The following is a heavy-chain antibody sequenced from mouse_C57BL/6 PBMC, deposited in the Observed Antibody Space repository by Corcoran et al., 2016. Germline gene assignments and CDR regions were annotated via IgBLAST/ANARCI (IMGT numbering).Heavy chain of an antibody. Sequence: QVQLQQSGAELVRPGASVKISCKASGYTFTDYYINWVKQRPGQGLEWIGWIFPGSGSTYYNEKFTGKATLPVDKSSSTAYMLLSSLTSEDSAVYLCARGGATVVGAMYDWGQGTSVTVSS. V-gene: IGHV1-75*01. CDR1: GYTFTDYY. J-gene: IGHJ4*01. CDR2: IFPGSGST. CDR3: ARGGATVVGAMYD. D-gene: IGHD1-1*01.